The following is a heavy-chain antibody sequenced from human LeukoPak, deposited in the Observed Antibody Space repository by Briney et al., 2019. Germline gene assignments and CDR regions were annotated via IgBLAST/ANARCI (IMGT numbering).Heavy chain of an antibody. Sequence: SETLSLTCAVYGGSFSGYYWSWIRQPPGKGLEWIGEINHSGSTSYNPSLKSRVTISVDTSKNQFSLKLSSVTAADTAVYYCARRLKRLVPDYWGQGTLVTVSS. J-gene: IGHJ4*02. CDR3: ARRLKRLVPDY. D-gene: IGHD6-19*01. CDR1: GGSFSGYY. V-gene: IGHV4-34*01. CDR2: INHSGST.